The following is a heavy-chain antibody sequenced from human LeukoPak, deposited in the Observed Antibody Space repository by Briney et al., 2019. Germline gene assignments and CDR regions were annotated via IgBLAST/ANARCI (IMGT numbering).Heavy chain of an antibody. V-gene: IGHV3-23*01. J-gene: IGHJ4*02. CDR1: GFTFSSYA. Sequence: PGGSLRFSCAASGFTFSSYAMSWVRQAPGKGLEWGSAISGRGSSTYCVDSVKGRFTIPRDNSKNTLYLQMNTLRAEDTALYYCAKDRRRTTVTSFDYWGQGTLVTVSS. D-gene: IGHD4-17*01. CDR2: ISGRGSST. CDR3: AKDRRRTTVTSFDY.